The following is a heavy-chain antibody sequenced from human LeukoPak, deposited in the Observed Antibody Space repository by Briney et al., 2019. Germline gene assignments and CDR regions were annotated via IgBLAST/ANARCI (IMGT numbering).Heavy chain of an antibody. CDR1: GSTFSGSA. Sequence: GGSLRLSCADSGSTFSGSAMHWVRQASGKGLEWVGRIRSKANSYATAYAASVKGRFTISRDDSKNTAYLQMNSLKTEDTAVYYCSYCSSTSCHLDYWGQGTLVTVSS. V-gene: IGHV3-73*01. D-gene: IGHD2-2*01. J-gene: IGHJ4*02. CDR3: SYCSSTSCHLDY. CDR2: IRSKANSYAT.